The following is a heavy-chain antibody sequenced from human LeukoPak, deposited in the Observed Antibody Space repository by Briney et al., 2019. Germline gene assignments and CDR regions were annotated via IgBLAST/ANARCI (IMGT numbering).Heavy chain of an antibody. CDR3: ARVGWSSSWQPGDAFDI. Sequence: KSSETLSLTCTVSGGSISSSNWWSWVRQPPGKGLEWIGEIYHSGSTNYNPSLKSRVTISVDKSKNQFSLKLSSVTAADTAVYYCARVGWSSSWQPGDAFDIWGQGTMVTVSS. J-gene: IGHJ3*02. CDR1: GGSISSSNW. D-gene: IGHD6-13*01. V-gene: IGHV4-4*02. CDR2: IYHSGST.